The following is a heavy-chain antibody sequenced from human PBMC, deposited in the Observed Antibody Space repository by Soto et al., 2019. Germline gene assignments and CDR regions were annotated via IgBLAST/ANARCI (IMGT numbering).Heavy chain of an antibody. Sequence: SETLSLTCAVYGGSFSGYYWTWIRQPPGTGLEWIGEINHSGSTNYNPSLKSRVTISRDNSKDTVYLQMNSLRAEDTAVYYCAKDTYYYSSSGYYIFDSWGQGTLVTVSS. CDR1: GGSFSGYY. CDR3: AKDTYYYSSSGYYIFDS. V-gene: IGHV4-34*01. J-gene: IGHJ4*02. D-gene: IGHD3-22*01. CDR2: INHSGST.